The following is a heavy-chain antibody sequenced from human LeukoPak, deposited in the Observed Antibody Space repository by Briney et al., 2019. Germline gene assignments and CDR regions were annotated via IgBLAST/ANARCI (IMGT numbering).Heavy chain of an antibody. Sequence: GGSLRLSCTVSGFTFSNFWMSWVRQAPGKGLERVANIKDDGSAKFYLASVEGRFTISRDNAKNTLYLQMNSLRAEDTAVYYCAKGVPITIFGVVTPPDYWGQGTLVTVSS. D-gene: IGHD3-3*01. J-gene: IGHJ4*02. V-gene: IGHV3-7*01. CDR2: IKDDGSAK. CDR3: AKGVPITIFGVVTPPDY. CDR1: GFTFSNFW.